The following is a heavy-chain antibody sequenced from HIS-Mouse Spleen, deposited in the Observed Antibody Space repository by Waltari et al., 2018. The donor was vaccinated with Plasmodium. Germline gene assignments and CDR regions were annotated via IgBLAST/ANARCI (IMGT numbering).Heavy chain of an antibody. J-gene: IGHJ4*02. CDR1: GFTFSSFG. CDR3: AKGSAGDPVDY. V-gene: IGHV3-30*18. CDR2: ILYDGSNK. Sequence: QVQLVESGGGVVQPGRSLSLSCAASGFTFSSFGMLWVRQDPGKGLEWVAVILYDGSNKYYADSVKGRFTISRDNSKNTLYLQMNSLRAEDTAVYYCAKGSAGDPVDYWGQGTLVTVSS. D-gene: IGHD7-27*01.